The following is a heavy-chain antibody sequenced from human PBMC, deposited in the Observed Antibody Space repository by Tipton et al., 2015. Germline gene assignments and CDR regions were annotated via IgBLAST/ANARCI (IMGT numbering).Heavy chain of an antibody. J-gene: IGHJ6*02. V-gene: IGHV3-7*01. CDR1: GFTFSNYW. Sequence: SLRLSCAASGFTFSNYWMSWVRQAPGKGLEWVANINQDGSEKYYVDSVKGRFTISRDNAKNSLYLQMNSLRADDTAVYYCARDSSPYVDSYFSSSGLAVWAKGPRSPSP. D-gene: IGHD4-17*01. CDR3: ARDSSPYVDSYFSSSGLAV. CDR2: INQDGSEK.